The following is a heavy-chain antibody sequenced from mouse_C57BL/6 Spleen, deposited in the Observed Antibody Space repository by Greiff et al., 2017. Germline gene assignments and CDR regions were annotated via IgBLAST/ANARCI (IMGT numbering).Heavy chain of an antibody. CDR3: VRQYYDYDVAWYFDV. CDR2: IRSKSNNYAT. CDR1: GFSFNTYA. J-gene: IGHJ1*03. Sequence: EVMLVESGGGLVQPKGSLKLSCAASGFSFNTYAMNWVRQAPGKGLEWVARIRSKSNNYATYYADSVKDRFTISRDDSESMLYLQMNNLKTEDTAMYYCVRQYYDYDVAWYFDVWGTGTTVTVSS. V-gene: IGHV10-1*01. D-gene: IGHD2-4*01.